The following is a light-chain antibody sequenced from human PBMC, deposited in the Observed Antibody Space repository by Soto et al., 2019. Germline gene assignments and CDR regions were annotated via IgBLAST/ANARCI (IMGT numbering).Light chain of an antibody. V-gene: IGLV1-44*01. CDR3: AAWDDSLNGWV. CDR1: SSNIGSNT. J-gene: IGLJ3*02. CDR2: SDN. Sequence: QSVLTQPPSASGTPGQRVTISCSGSSSNIGSNTVNWYQQLPGTAPKVLIYSDNQRPSGVPDRFSVSKSGTSASLAISGLQSEDEADYYCAAWDDSLNGWVFGGGTKLTVL.